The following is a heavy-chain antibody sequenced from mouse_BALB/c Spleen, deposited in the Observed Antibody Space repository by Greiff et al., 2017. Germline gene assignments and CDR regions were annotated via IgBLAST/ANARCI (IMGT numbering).Heavy chain of an antibody. CDR1: GYTFTSYV. J-gene: IGHJ4*01. V-gene: IGHV1-14*01. Sequence: EVQLQESGPELVKPGASVKMSCKASGYTFTSYVMHWVKQKPGQGLEWIGYINPYNDGTKYNEKFKGKATLTSDKSSSTAYMELSSLTSEDSAVYYCARSGLTTGDAMDYWGQGTSVTVSS. D-gene: IGHD2-12*01. CDR3: ARSGLTTGDAMDY. CDR2: INPYNDGT.